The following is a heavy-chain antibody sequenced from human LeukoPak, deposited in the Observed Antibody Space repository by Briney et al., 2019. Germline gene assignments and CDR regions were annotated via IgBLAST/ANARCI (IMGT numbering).Heavy chain of an antibody. D-gene: IGHD3-22*01. CDR3: ARERDSSGYQVADY. CDR1: GGTFSSYA. V-gene: IGHV1-69*04. J-gene: IGHJ4*02. Sequence: ASVKVSCKASGGTFSSYAISWVRQAPGQGLEWMGRIIPILGIASYAQKFQGRVTITADKSTSTAYMELSSLRSEDTAVYYCARERDSSGYQVADYWGQGTLVTVSS. CDR2: IIPILGIA.